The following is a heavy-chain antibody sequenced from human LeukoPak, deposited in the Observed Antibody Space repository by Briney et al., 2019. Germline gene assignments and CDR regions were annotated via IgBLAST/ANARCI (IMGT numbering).Heavy chain of an antibody. CDR2: ISSDGSGK. CDR3: GRVRPGDADY. Sequence: PGGSLRLSCAASGSTFSTYWMTWIRQAPGKGLEWVASISSDGSGKYYMDSVKGRFTISRDNAKNSLFLQMNSLGAEDTAVYHCGRVRPGDADYWGQGTLVTVSS. J-gene: IGHJ4*02. CDR1: GSTFSTYW. D-gene: IGHD1-26*01. V-gene: IGHV3-7*01.